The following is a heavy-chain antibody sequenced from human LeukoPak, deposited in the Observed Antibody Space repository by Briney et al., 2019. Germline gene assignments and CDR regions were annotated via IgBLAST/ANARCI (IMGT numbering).Heavy chain of an antibody. J-gene: IGHJ6*02. Sequence: SETLSLTCTVSGGSISSGGYYWSWIRQHPGKGLEWIGYIYYSGSTYYNPSLKSRVTMSVDTSKNQFSLKLSSVTAADTAVYYCARDQVVPAATYYYYYGMDVWGQGTTVTVSS. V-gene: IGHV4-31*03. CDR2: IYYSGST. CDR1: GGSISSGGYY. D-gene: IGHD2-2*01. CDR3: ARDQVVPAATYYYYYGMDV.